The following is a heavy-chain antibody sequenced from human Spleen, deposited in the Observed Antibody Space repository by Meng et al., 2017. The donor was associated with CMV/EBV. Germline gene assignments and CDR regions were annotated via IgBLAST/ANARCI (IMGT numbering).Heavy chain of an antibody. J-gene: IGHJ4*02. Sequence: ETLSLTCAGYGGPFSDFSWTWIRQTPGKGLEWIGQTNHRGATDYNPSLKSRVTISVDRSKERFTLRLTSLTAADTAIYYCVAEADYWGQGTVVTVSS. V-gene: IGHV4-34*01. CDR2: TNHRGAT. D-gene: IGHD6-13*01. CDR3: VAEADY. CDR1: GGPFSDFS.